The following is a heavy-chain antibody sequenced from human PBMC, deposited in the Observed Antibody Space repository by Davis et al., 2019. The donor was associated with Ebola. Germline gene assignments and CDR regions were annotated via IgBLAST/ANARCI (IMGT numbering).Heavy chain of an antibody. CDR1: GYSFTSYW. CDR3: ATPWVGATTGFVY. V-gene: IGHV5-51*01. CDR2: IYPGDSDT. D-gene: IGHD1-26*01. J-gene: IGHJ4*02. Sequence: KVSCKGSGYSFTSYWIGWVRQMPGKGLEWMGIIYPGDSDTRYSPSFQGQVTISADKSISTAYLQWGSLKASDTAMYYCATPWVGATTGFVYWGQGTLVTVSS.